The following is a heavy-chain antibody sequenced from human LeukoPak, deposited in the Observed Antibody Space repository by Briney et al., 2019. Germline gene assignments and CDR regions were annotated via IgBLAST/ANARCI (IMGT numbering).Heavy chain of an antibody. V-gene: IGHV4-34*01. D-gene: IGHD3-3*01. CDR3: ASWDYDFWSGYPKAFDY. CDR2: INHSGST. J-gene: IGHJ4*02. Sequence: SETLSLTCTVSGYSLSSNYYWSWIRQPPGKGLEWIGEINHSGSTNYNPSLKSRVTISVDTSKNQFSLKLSSVTAADTAVYYCASWDYDFWSGYPKAFDYWGQGTLVTVSS. CDR1: GYSLSSNYY.